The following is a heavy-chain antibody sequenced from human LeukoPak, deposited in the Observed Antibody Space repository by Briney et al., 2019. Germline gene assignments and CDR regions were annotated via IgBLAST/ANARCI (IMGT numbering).Heavy chain of an antibody. V-gene: IGHV3-30-3*01. CDR2: ISYDGSNK. J-gene: IGHJ4*02. CDR1: GFTFSSYA. Sequence: GGSLRLSCAASGFTFSSYAMHWVRQAPGKGLEWVAVISYDGSNKYYADSVKGRFTISRDNSKNTLYLQMDSLRAEDTAVYYCARDSYYDSSGYYLSRPLDYWGQGTLVTVSS. CDR3: ARDSYYDSSGYYLSRPLDY. D-gene: IGHD3-22*01.